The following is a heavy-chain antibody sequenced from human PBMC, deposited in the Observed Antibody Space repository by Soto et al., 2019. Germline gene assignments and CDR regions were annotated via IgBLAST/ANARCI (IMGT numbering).Heavy chain of an antibody. D-gene: IGHD3-10*01. CDR3: ARVEKLKGSGMVSYFDY. CDR2: IYYSGST. J-gene: IGHJ4*02. Sequence: SETLSLTCPVSGGSISSGGYYWSWIRQHPGKGLEWIGYIYYSGSTYYNPSLKSRVTISVDTSKNQFSLKLSSVTAADTAVYYCARVEKLKGSGMVSYFDYWGQGTLVTVSS. V-gene: IGHV4-31*03. CDR1: GGSISSGGYY.